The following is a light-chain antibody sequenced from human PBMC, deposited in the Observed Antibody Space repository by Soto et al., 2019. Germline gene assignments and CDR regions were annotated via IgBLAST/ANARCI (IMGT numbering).Light chain of an antibody. CDR2: EVS. CDR1: SNDIGDYNY. CDR3: GSWDSSLSAYV. Sequence: QSALTQPASVSGSPRQSITISCTGTSNDIGDYNYVSWYQQHPGKAPKLMIYEVSNRPSGIPDRFSGSKSGTSATLGITGFQTGDEADYYCGSWDSSLSAYVFATGTKLTVL. J-gene: IGLJ1*01. V-gene: IGLV2-14*01.